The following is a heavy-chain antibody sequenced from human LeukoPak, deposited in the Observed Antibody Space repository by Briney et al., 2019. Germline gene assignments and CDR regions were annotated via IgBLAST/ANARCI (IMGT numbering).Heavy chain of an antibody. J-gene: IGHJ6*03. CDR1: GGSFSGYY. D-gene: IGHD2-15*01. V-gene: IGHV4-34*01. CDR3: ARVRYCSGGSCYAYYYYYCMDV. CDR2: INHSGST. Sequence: SETLSLTCAVYGGSFSGYYWSWIRQPPGKGLEWIGEINHSGSTNYNPSLKSRVTISVDTSKNQSSLKLSSVTAADTAVYYCARVRYCSGGSCYAYYYYYCMDVWGKGTTVTVSS.